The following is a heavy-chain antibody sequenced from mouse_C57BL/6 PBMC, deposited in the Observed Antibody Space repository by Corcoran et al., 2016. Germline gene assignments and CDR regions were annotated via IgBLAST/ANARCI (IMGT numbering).Heavy chain of an antibody. J-gene: IGHJ3*01. Sequence: EVQLQQSGPELVKPGALVKISCKASGYTFTDYYMNWVKQSHGKSLEWIGDINPNNGGTSYNQKFKGKATLTVDKSSSTAYMELRSLTSEDSAVYYCALPFFAYWGQGTLVTVSA. CDR1: GYTFTDYY. V-gene: IGHV1-26*01. CDR3: ALPFFAY. CDR2: INPNNGGT.